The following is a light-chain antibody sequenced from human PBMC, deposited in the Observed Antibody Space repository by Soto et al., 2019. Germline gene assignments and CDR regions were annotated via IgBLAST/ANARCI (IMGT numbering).Light chain of an antibody. Sequence: QSAPTQPRSVSGSPGQSVTISCTGTSSDVGTYDFVSWYQQHPGKAPRLMIFDVSEWPSGVPDRFSGSKSGNTASLTISGLQAEDEADYYCCLYAVTFYVFGTGTKLTVL. CDR2: DVS. CDR3: CLYAVTFYV. CDR1: SSDVGTYDF. V-gene: IGLV2-11*01. J-gene: IGLJ1*01.